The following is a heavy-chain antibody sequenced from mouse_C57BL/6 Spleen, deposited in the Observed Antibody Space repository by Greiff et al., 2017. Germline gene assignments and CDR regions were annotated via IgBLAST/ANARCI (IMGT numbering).Heavy chain of an antibody. V-gene: IGHV1-55*01. Sequence: QVQLQQSGAELVKPGASVKMSCKASGYTFTSYWITWVKQRPGQGLEWIGDIYPGSGSTNYNEKFKSKATLTVDTSSSTAYMQLSSLTSEDSAVYYCARNIIYYDYDDWFAYWGQGTLVTVSA. CDR2: IYPGSGST. CDR3: ARNIIYYDYDDWFAY. J-gene: IGHJ3*01. D-gene: IGHD2-4*01. CDR1: GYTFTSYW.